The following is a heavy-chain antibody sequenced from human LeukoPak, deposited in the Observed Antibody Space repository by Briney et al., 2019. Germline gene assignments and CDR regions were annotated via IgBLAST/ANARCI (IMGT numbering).Heavy chain of an antibody. CDR2: INHSGST. D-gene: IGHD3-10*01. J-gene: IGHJ5*02. CDR1: GGSFSGYY. CDR3: ARGLVRGVIPPVRRWFDP. Sequence: SETLSLTCAVYGGSFSGYYWSWIRQPPGKGLEWFGEINHSGSTNYNPSLKSRVTISVDTSKNQFSLKLSSVTAADTAVYYCARGLVRGVIPPVRRWFDPWGQGTLVTVSS. V-gene: IGHV4-34*01.